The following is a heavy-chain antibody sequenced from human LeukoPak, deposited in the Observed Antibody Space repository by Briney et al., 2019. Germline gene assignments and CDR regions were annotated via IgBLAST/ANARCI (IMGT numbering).Heavy chain of an antibody. V-gene: IGHV3-74*01. Sequence: GGSLRLSCAASGFTFSSYWMHWVRQAPGKGLVWVSRINSDGSSTSYADSVKGRFTIPRDNAKNTLYLQMNSLRAEDTAVYYCARVPARQNNWFDPWGQGTLVTVSS. CDR1: GFTFSSYW. CDR3: ARVPARQNNWFDP. D-gene: IGHD6-25*01. J-gene: IGHJ5*02. CDR2: INSDGSST.